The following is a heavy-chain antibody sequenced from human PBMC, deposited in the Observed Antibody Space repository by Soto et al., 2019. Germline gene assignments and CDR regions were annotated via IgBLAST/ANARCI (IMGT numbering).Heavy chain of an antibody. CDR3: ARGRYGDY. J-gene: IGHJ4*02. V-gene: IGHV1-18*01. Sequence: QVHLVQSGAEVKKPGASVKVSCKGSGYTFTSYGITWVRQAPGQGLEWMGWISDHNGNTDYAQKLQGRVTVTRDTSTSTAYMELRSLRSDDTAVYYWARGRYGDYWGQGALVTVSS. CDR2: ISDHNGNT. D-gene: IGHD1-1*01. CDR1: GYTFTSYG.